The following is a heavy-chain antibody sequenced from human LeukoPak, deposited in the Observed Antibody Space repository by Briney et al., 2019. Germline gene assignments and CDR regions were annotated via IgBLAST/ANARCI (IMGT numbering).Heavy chain of an antibody. D-gene: IGHD6-13*01. CDR2: ISWNSGSI. J-gene: IGHJ3*02. V-gene: IGHV3-9*03. Sequence: GRSLRLSCAASGFTFDDYAMHWVRQAPGKGLEWVSGISWNSGSIGYADSVKGRFTISRDNAKNSLYLQMNSLRAEDMVLYYCAKDKGSSWYPYDAFDIWGQGTMVAVSS. CDR1: GFTFDDYA. CDR3: AKDKGSSWYPYDAFDI.